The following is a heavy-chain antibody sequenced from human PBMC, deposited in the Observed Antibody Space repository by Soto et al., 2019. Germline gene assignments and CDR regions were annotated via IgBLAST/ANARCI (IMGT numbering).Heavy chain of an antibody. J-gene: IGHJ1*01. Sequence: EVQLVESGGGLVQPGRSLRLSCAASGFTFDDYAMHWVRQVPGKGLEWVSGINWNSGSIGYADSVKGRFAISRDNAKNSLHLQMNSRRAEDTAFYYCVKDESINWYSGHFRHWGQGTLVTVSS. CDR3: VKDESINWYSGHFRH. CDR2: INWNSGSI. CDR1: GFTFDDYA. D-gene: IGHD6-13*01. V-gene: IGHV3-9*01.